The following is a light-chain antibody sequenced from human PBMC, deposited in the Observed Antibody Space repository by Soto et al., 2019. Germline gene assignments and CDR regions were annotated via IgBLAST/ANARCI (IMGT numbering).Light chain of an antibody. Sequence: QSALTQPASVSGSPGQSITIPCTGTSSDVGGYNFVSWYQQHPGKAPKLMIYDVSNRPSGVSDRFSGSKSGNTASLTIFGLQAEDEADYYCSSYATSILEVFGTGTKVTVL. CDR2: DVS. CDR3: SSYATSILEV. V-gene: IGLV2-14*03. J-gene: IGLJ1*01. CDR1: SSDVGGYNF.